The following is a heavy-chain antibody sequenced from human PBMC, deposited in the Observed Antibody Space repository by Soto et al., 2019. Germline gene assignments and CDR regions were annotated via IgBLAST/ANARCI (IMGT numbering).Heavy chain of an antibody. Sequence: ASVKVSCKASGSTFTTYGISWVRQAPGQGLEWMGWISPYNGTTKYAEKFQGEMTMTTDTATSTAYMDLRSLRSDDTAVYYCARDGERDTGLNFYYYYGMDVWGQGTTVTVSS. CDR2: ISPYNGTT. CDR3: ARDGERDTGLNFYYYYGMDV. D-gene: IGHD1-1*01. V-gene: IGHV1-18*04. J-gene: IGHJ6*02. CDR1: GSTFTTYG.